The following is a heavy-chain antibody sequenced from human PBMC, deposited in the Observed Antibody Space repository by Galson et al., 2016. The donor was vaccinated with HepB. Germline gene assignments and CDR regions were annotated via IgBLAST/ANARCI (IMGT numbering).Heavy chain of an antibody. CDR2: ISSDAGSK. D-gene: IGHD6-19*01. CDR1: GFNFSTYS. V-gene: IGHV3-30-3*01. J-gene: IGHJ4*02. CDR3: ARDRFIAVTWYHFDY. Sequence: SLRLSCAASGFNFSTYSMHWVRQAPGKGLEWVAVISSDAGSKLYGDSVKGRFTISRDNSKNTVYLQMHNLGVEDTAVYYCARDRFIAVTWYHFDYWGQGTLVTVSS.